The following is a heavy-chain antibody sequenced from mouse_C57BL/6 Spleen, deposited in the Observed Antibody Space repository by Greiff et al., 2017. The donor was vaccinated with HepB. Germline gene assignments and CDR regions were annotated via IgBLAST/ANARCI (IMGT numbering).Heavy chain of an antibody. J-gene: IGHJ2*01. CDR2: ISYDGSN. CDR1: GYSITSGYY. Sequence: EVKLQESGPGLVKPSQSLSLTCSVTGYSITSGYYWNWIRQFPGNKLEWMGYISYDGSNNYNPSLKNRISITRDTSKNQFFLKLNSVTTEDTATYYCARRGGILLSFDYWGQGTTLTVSS. V-gene: IGHV3-6*01. CDR3: ARRGGILLSFDY. D-gene: IGHD1-1*02.